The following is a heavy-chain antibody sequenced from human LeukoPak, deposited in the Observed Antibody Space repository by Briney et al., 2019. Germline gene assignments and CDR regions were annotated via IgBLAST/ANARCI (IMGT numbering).Heavy chain of an antibody. V-gene: IGHV4-39*01. D-gene: IGHD2-21*01. Sequence: SETLSLTCTVSGGSISTRNYYWGWIRQPPGKGLEWIVSIRYSGSTYYNPSLRSRVTISVDTTKNLLSLKLASVTAADTAVYYCARQDCSAACYHFDYWGQGTLVTVSS. CDR3: ARQDCSAACYHFDY. J-gene: IGHJ4*02. CDR2: IRYSGST. CDR1: GGSISTRNYY.